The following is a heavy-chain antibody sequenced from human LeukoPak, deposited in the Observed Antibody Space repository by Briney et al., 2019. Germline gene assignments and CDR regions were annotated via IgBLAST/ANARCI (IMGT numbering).Heavy chain of an antibody. D-gene: IGHD6-13*01. J-gene: IGHJ4*02. CDR3: ARVAGTGIDY. CDR1: GGSISTYY. CDR2: IYYSGST. V-gene: IGHV4-59*01. Sequence: PSETLSLTCTVSGGSISTYYWSWIRPPPGKGLEWIGYIYYSGSTNYNPSLKSRVTISVDTSKNQFSLKLSSVTAADTAVYYCARVAGTGIDYWGQGTLVTVSS.